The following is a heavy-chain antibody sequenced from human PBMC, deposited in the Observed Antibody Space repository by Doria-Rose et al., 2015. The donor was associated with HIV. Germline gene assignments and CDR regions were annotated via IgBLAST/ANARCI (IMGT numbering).Heavy chain of an antibody. CDR3: ARFRPSRGIYYSLDV. D-gene: IGHD3-10*01. CDR2: IYGSGST. CDR1: GGSISSYY. V-gene: IGHV4-4*09. Sequence: VSGGSISSYYWNWIRQPPGKGLEWIGYIYGSGSTHYNSSLKSRVTISIDTSKNQFSLKLSSVTAADTAVYYCARFRPSRGIYYSLDVWGKGTTVTVSS. J-gene: IGHJ6*03.